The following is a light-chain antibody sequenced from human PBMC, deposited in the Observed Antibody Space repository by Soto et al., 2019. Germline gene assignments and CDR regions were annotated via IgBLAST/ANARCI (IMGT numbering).Light chain of an antibody. Sequence: DIQMTQSPSSLSASVGDRVTITCRASQSISSYLNWYQQKPGKAPKLLIYAASSLQSGVPSRFSGSGSGTAFTLTISSLQLEDFATYYCQQSYSTPPSFGQGTKLEIK. CDR2: AAS. V-gene: IGKV1-39*01. CDR1: QSISSY. J-gene: IGKJ2*01. CDR3: QQSYSTPPS.